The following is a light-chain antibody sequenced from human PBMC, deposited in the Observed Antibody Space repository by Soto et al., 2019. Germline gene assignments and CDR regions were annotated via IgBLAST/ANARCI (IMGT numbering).Light chain of an antibody. Sequence: SALTQPASVSGSPGQSITISCTGTSSDVGGYIYVSWYQQHSGKAPKLIIYEINNRPSGVSNRFSGSKSGNTASLTISGLQAEDEADYYCSSYTTSSTLYVFGTGTKVTV. J-gene: IGLJ1*01. CDR2: EIN. CDR1: SSDVGGYIY. V-gene: IGLV2-14*01. CDR3: SSYTTSSTLYV.